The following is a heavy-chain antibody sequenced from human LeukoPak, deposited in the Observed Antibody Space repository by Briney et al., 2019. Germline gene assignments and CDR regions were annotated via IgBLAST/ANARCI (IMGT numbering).Heavy chain of an antibody. D-gene: IGHD3-10*01. V-gene: IGHV1-2*04. Sequence: ASVKVSCTASGYTFTGYYMHWVRQAPGQGLEWMGWINPNIGGPNYAQTFQGWVTMTRDTSISTAYMELSRLRPDDAAVYYCARDSITMVRGVSGARGGFDPWGQGTLVTVSS. CDR3: ARDSITMVRGVSGARGGFDP. J-gene: IGHJ5*02. CDR1: GYTFTGYY. CDR2: INPNIGGP.